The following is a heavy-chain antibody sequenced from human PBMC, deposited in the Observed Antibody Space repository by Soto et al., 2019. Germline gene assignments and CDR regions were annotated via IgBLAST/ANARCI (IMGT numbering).Heavy chain of an antibody. J-gene: IGHJ6*02. V-gene: IGHV4-34*01. CDR1: GGSFSGYY. Sequence: KQSQTLLLTCAVYGGSFSGYYWSWIRQPPGKGLEWIGEINHSGSTNYNPSLKSRVTISVDTSKNQFSLKLSSVTAADTAVYYCARGPGQLWFVGRAYYYGMDVWGQGTTVTVSS. CDR3: ARGPGQLWFVGRAYYYGMDV. CDR2: INHSGST. D-gene: IGHD5-18*01.